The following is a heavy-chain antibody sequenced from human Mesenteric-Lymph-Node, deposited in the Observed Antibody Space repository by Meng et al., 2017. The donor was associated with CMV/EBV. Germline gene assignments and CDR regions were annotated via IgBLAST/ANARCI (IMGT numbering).Heavy chain of an antibody. CDR2: ISSYNGNT. V-gene: IGHV1-18*01. Sequence: ASVKVSCKASGYSFTSYAISWVRQAPGQGLEWMGWISSYNGNTNYAQKLQGRVTMTTDTSTSSAYMELRSLRSDDTAVYYCAAHRYFSSIKYWGQGTLVTVSS. CDR1: GYSFTSYA. J-gene: IGHJ4*02. CDR3: AAHRYFSSIKY. D-gene: IGHD2-2*01.